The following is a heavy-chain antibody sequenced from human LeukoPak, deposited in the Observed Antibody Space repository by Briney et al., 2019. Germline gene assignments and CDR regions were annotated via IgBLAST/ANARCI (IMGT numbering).Heavy chain of an antibody. CDR3: AREGRLIAARPGVDY. V-gene: IGHV1-2*02. CDR2: INPNSGGT. CDR1: GYTFTGYY. Sequence: ASVNVSCKASGYTFTGYYMHWVRQAPGQGLEWMGWINPNSGGTNYAQKFQGRVTMTRDTSISTAYMELSRLRSDDTAVYYCAREGRLIAARPGVDYWGQGTLVTVSS. D-gene: IGHD6-6*01. J-gene: IGHJ4*02.